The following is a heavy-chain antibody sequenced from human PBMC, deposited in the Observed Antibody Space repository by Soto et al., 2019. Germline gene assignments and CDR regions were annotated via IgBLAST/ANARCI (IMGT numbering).Heavy chain of an antibody. V-gene: IGHV3-23*01. D-gene: IGHD4-17*01. Sequence: PGGALRLSCAASGFTFSSYAMSWVRQAPGKGLEWVSAISGSGGSTYYADSVKGRFTISRDNSKNTLYLQMNSLRAEDTAVYYCAKDRHYGDYVPDYWGQGTLVTAPQ. CDR1: GFTFSSYA. J-gene: IGHJ4*02. CDR2: ISGSGGST. CDR3: AKDRHYGDYVPDY.